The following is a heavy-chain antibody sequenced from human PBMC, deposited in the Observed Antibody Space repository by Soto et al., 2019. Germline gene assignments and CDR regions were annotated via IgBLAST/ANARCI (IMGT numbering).Heavy chain of an antibody. D-gene: IGHD6-19*01. J-gene: IGHJ6*02. CDR3: AKDRPWLDAPWDGMDV. CDR1: GFTFSSYD. Sequence: QVQLVESGGGVVQPGRSLRLSCAASGFTFSSYDMHWVRQAPGKGLEWVAVISYDGSNKNYADSVKARFTISRGNTKNTLYLQMNSLRDEDTAVYYCAKDRPWLDAPWDGMDVWGPGSTVTVSS. CDR2: ISYDGSNK. V-gene: IGHV3-30*18.